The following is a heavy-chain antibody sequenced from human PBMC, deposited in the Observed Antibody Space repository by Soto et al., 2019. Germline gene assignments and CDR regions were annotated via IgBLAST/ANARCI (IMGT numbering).Heavy chain of an antibody. CDR2: IYYSGST. Sequence: QVQLQESGPGLVKPSETLSLTCTVSGGSISSYYWSWIRQPPGKGLEWIGYIYYSGSTNYNPSLKSRVTISVDTSKNQFSLKLSSVTAADTAVYYCARASQEGQNDAFAIWGQGTMVTVSS. V-gene: IGHV4-59*01. CDR3: ARASQEGQNDAFAI. CDR1: GGSISSYY. J-gene: IGHJ3*02.